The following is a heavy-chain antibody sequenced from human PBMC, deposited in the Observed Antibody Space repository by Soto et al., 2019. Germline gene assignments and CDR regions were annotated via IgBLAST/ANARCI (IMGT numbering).Heavy chain of an antibody. CDR2: ISGSGGST. V-gene: IGHV3-23*01. J-gene: IGHJ4*01. CDR1: GFTFSSYA. Sequence: HPGGSLRLSCAASGFTFSSYAMSWVRQAPGKGLEWVSAISGSGGSTYYADSVKGRFTISRDNSKNTLYLQMNSLRSEDTAVYYCASNLVEMATILDYWGRGTLVTVSS. D-gene: IGHD5-12*01. CDR3: ASNLVEMATILDY.